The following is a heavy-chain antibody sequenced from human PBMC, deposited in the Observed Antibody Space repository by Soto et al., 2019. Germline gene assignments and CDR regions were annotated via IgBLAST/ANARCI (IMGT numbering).Heavy chain of an antibody. CDR1: GYTFSNYD. V-gene: IGHV1-8*01. J-gene: IGHJ4*02. Sequence: QVQLVQSGAEVKKPGASVKVSCKASGYTFSNYDINWVRQATGQGLEWMGWMSPNSSRTGYAQKFQGRVTMTRNTSSSTAYMELSSLRSEDTAVYYCARGKRYTNDYWGQGTLVTVSS. CDR3: ARGKRYTNDY. CDR2: MSPNSSRT. D-gene: IGHD2-2*02.